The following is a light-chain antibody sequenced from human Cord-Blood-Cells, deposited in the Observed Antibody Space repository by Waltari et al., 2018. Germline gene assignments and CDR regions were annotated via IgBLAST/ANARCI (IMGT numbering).Light chain of an antibody. CDR2: DDS. J-gene: IGLJ2*01. CDR1: NIGSKS. Sequence: SSVLTQPPSVSVAPGKTARLTCGGNNIGSKSVHWYQQKPGQAPVLGVYDDSPRHSGSRERFAGPNTGNTATLTISRVEAGDEADYYCEEWERSSDVVFGGGTKLTVL. CDR3: EEWERSSDVV. V-gene: IGLV3-21*03.